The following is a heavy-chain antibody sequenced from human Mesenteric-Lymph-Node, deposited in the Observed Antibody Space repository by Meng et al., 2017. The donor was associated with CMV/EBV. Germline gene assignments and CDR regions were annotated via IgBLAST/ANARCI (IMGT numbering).Heavy chain of an antibody. CDR1: GGSFSGYY. CDR2: MNHSGSI. Sequence: SQTLSLTCAVYGGSFSGYYWTWIRQPPGKGLEWIGEMNHSGSINYNPSLKSRVTISVDTSKNQFSLKLSSVTAADTAVYYCARDPRYCSSTSCYAPDYWGQGTLVTVSS. V-gene: IGHV4-34*01. D-gene: IGHD2-2*01. J-gene: IGHJ4*02. CDR3: ARDPRYCSSTSCYAPDY.